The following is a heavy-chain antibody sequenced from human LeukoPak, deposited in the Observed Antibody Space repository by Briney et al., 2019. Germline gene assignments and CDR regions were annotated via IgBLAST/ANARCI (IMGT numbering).Heavy chain of an antibody. V-gene: IGHV3-7*04. Sequence: GGSLRLSCAASGFTFSSYWMSWVRQAPGKGLEWVANIRQDGSEKYYVDSVKGRFTISRDNAKNSLYLQMNSLRTEDTAVYYCARASYYYDSSGYFDYWGQGTLVTVSS. J-gene: IGHJ4*02. CDR1: GFTFSSYW. CDR3: ARASYYYDSSGYFDY. D-gene: IGHD3-22*01. CDR2: IRQDGSEK.